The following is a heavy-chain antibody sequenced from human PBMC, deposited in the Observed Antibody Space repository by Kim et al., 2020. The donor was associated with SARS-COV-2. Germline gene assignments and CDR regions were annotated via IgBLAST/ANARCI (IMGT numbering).Heavy chain of an antibody. Sequence: ASVKVSCKASGYTFTSYGISWVRQAPGQGLEWMGWISAYNGNTNYAQKLQGRVTMTTDTSTSTAYMELRSLRSDDTAVYYCARDRAYPDISPGFDYWGQGTLVTVSS. D-gene: IGHD5-12*01. CDR1: GYTFTSYG. V-gene: IGHV1-18*01. J-gene: IGHJ4*02. CDR2: ISAYNGNT. CDR3: ARDRAYPDISPGFDY.